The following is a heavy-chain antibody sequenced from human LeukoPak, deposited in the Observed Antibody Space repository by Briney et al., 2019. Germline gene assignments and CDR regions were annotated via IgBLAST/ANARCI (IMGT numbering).Heavy chain of an antibody. Sequence: ASVKDSFKASGYTFSDYYIHWVRQAPGQALEWMGWVNPDSGDTKYAQMFQGRVTMTRDTSIATAYMELSSLTPDDTALYYCARSIAATPCNWFDPWGQGTLITVSS. D-gene: IGHD2-15*01. CDR3: ARSIAATPCNWFDP. CDR1: GYTFSDYY. CDR2: VNPDSGDT. V-gene: IGHV1-2*02. J-gene: IGHJ5*02.